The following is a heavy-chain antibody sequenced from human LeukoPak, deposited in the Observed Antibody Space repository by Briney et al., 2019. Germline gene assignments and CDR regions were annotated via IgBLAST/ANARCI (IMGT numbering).Heavy chain of an antibody. CDR3: ARGWSRALGNYMDA. CDR1: GYSFTTYD. Sequence: ASVKVSCKASGYSFTTYDINWVRQATGQGLEWMGWMSPNSGSTGYAQRFQGRVSFSRDTSISTAHMELTSLRSEDTAVYYCARGWSRALGNYMDAWGKGTTVTVSS. D-gene: IGHD3-3*01. V-gene: IGHV1-8*03. CDR2: MSPNSGST. J-gene: IGHJ6*03.